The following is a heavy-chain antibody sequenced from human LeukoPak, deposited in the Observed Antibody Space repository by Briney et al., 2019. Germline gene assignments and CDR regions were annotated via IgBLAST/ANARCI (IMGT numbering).Heavy chain of an antibody. J-gene: IGHJ1*01. V-gene: IGHV4-38-2*02. Sequence: NPPETLSLTCTVSGFFIANNNYWGWTRQPPGKGLEWMGSIHHSGSRFEAGITHYNASFRGRISVSADPSKSHFSLTLRSVTAADMGVYFCARNASSGFFSDWGQGTLVTVSS. CDR1: GFFIANNNY. CDR3: ARNASSGFFSD. D-gene: IGHD6-19*01. CDR2: IHHSGSRFEAGIT.